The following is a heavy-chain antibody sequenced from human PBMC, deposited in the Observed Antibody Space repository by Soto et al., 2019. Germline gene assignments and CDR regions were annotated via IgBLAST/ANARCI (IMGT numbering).Heavy chain of an antibody. CDR3: ASGSTTGLLDD. J-gene: IGHJ4*02. V-gene: IGHV1-2*02. CDR2: TNPKSGDT. D-gene: IGHD3-10*01. Sequence: ASVKVSCKVSAYTFTAYQMHWVRQAPGQGLEWMGWTNPKSGDTNSAQKFQGRVTVTRDMSISTAYVELSGLTSDDTAVYYCASGSTTGLLDDWGQGTLLTVSS. CDR1: AYTFTAYQ.